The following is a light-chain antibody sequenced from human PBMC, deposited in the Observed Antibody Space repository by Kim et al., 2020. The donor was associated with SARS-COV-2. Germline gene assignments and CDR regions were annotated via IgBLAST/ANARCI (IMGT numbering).Light chain of an antibody. J-gene: IGKJ1*01. V-gene: IGKV1-27*01. CDR3: QKYNSAPWT. CDR1: LGISNY. Sequence: DIEMTQSPSSLSASVGDRVTITCRASLGISNYLAWYQQKPGKVPELMIYGASTLQSGVPSRFSGSGSGTHFTLTISSLQPEDVATYYCQKYNSAPWTFGQGTKVDIK. CDR2: GAS.